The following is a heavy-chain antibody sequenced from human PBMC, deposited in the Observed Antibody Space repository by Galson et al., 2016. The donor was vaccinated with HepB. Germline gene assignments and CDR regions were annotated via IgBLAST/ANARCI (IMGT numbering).Heavy chain of an antibody. D-gene: IGHD6-13*01. CDR1: GLTFSSYW. CDR3: ERRSMYSRSSTYYYGMDV. Sequence: SLRLSCAASGLTFSSYWMHWVRPVPGKGLVWVARINSDGSSTSYADSVKGRFTISRDHAKNTLSLQMNSLSAEDPGVYYCERRSMYSRSSTYYYGMDVWGQGTSVTVSS. V-gene: IGHV3-74*01. J-gene: IGHJ6*02. CDR2: INSDGSST.